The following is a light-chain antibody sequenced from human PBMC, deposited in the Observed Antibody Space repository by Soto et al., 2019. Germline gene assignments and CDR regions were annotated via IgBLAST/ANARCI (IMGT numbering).Light chain of an antibody. Sequence: EIVLTQSPGTLSLSPGERATLSCRASQSVSSSYLAWYQQKFGQAPRLLIYGASSRATDIPDRFSGSGSGTDFTLTISRLEPEDFAVYYCQQRSNWPITFGQGTRLEIK. CDR3: QQRSNWPIT. V-gene: IGKV3D-20*02. CDR2: GAS. CDR1: QSVSSSY. J-gene: IGKJ5*01.